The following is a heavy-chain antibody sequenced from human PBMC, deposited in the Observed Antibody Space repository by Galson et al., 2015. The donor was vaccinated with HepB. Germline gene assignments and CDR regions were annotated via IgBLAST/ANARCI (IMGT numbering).Heavy chain of an antibody. CDR3: ARSPYYGSRSYYNVWFDP. Sequence: QSGAEVKKPGASVKVSCKASGYIFSNFAMNWMRQAPGQGLEWMGWIDTNTGKPTYAQGFTGRFVFSLDTSVSTAYLQISSLKAEDTAVYYCARSPYYGSRSYYNVWFDPWGQGTLVIVSS. CDR2: IDTNTGKP. J-gene: IGHJ5*02. D-gene: IGHD3-10*01. CDR1: GYIFSNFA. V-gene: IGHV7-4-1*02.